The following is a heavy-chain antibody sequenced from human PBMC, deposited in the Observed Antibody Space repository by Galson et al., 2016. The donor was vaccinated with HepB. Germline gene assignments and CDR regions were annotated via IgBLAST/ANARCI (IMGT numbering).Heavy chain of an antibody. J-gene: IGHJ6*02. CDR3: ASAYYYYNGMDV. Sequence: VKVSCKASGYTFTNRYVHWVRPAPGQALEWMGWITPLNGNTKYAQKFQDRVTITRDRSMTTAYMELSSLRSEDTAMYYCASAYYYYNGMDVWGQGTTVTVSS. CDR1: GYTFTNRY. V-gene: IGHV1-45*02. CDR2: ITPLNGNT.